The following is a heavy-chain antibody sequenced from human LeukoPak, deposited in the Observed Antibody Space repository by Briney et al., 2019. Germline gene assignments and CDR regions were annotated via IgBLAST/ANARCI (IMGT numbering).Heavy chain of an antibody. CDR2: IYTSGST. Sequence: SSQTLSLTCTVSGDSISSGTYYWIWIRQPAGKGLEWIGRIYTSGSTNYNPSLKSRVTISVDTAKNQFSLKLSSVTAADTAVYYCARTTEGYCRGRSCYSYYYYMDVWGKGTTVTVSS. CDR1: GDSISSGTYY. CDR3: ARTTEGYCRGRSCYSYYYYMDV. J-gene: IGHJ6*03. V-gene: IGHV4-61*02. D-gene: IGHD2-15*01.